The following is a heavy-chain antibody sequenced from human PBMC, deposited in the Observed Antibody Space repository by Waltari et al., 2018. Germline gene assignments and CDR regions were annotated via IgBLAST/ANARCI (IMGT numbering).Heavy chain of an antibody. CDR3: AKGESEQLVRRLNYGMDV. CDR1: GFTFDVYA. V-gene: IGHV3-43D*04. Sequence: EVQLVESGGVVVQPGGSLRLSCAASGFTFDVYAMPGVRQAPGKGLEWFSLISWDGGSTYYADSVKGRFTISRDNSKNSLYLQMNSLRAEDTALYYCAKGESEQLVRRLNYGMDVWGQGTTVTVSS. CDR2: ISWDGGST. D-gene: IGHD6-6*01. J-gene: IGHJ6*02.